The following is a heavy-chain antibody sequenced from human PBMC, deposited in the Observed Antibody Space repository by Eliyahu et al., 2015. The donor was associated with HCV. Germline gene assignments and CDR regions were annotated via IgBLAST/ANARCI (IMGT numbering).Heavy chain of an antibody. CDR3: ARARDGYNSAFDL. CDR1: GFTXXXNX. V-gene: IGHV3-53*01. D-gene: IGHD5-24*01. Sequence: EVQLVESGGGLIQPGGSLRLSCXASGFTXXXNXMXWVRQAPGKGLEWVSVIYSGGGTYYADSVKGXFTISRDNSKNTLYLQMNSLRAEDTAVYYCARARDGYNSAFDLWGQGTMVTVSS. CDR2: IYSGGGT. J-gene: IGHJ3*01.